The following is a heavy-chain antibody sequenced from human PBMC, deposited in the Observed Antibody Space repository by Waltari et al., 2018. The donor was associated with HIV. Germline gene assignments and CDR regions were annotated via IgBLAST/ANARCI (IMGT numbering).Heavy chain of an antibody. CDR1: GGSFSGYY. V-gene: IGHV4-34*01. D-gene: IGHD1-26*01. J-gene: IGHJ6*02. Sequence: QVQLQQWGAGLLKPSETLSLTCAVYGGSFSGYYCTWIRQPPGTGLEWIGESNHSGSNNYNPSLKSRVTISVDTSKKQFSLKLSSVTAADTAVYYCARGGGVGWYDYGLDVWGQGTTVTVSS. CDR3: ARGGGVGWYDYGLDV. CDR2: SNHSGSN.